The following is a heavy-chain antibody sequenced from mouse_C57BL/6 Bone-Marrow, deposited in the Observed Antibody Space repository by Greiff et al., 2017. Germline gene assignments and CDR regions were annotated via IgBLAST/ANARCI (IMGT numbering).Heavy chain of an antibody. V-gene: IGHV5-6*02. CDR3: ERGRVVAANYFDY. CDR1: GFTFSSYG. D-gene: IGHD1-1*01. J-gene: IGHJ2*01. CDR2: ISSGGSYT. Sequence: DVKLVVSGGDLVKPGGSLKLPCAASGFTFSSYGMSWVRQTPDKRLEWVATISSGGSYTYYPDSVKGRFTTSSDNAKNSLYLQRSSLKSEDTAMYYCERGRVVAANYFDYWGQGTTLTVSS.